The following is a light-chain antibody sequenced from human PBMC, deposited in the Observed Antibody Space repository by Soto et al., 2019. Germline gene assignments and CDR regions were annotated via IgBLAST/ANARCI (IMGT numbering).Light chain of an antibody. CDR2: RNS. CDR1: SSNIGNNA. V-gene: IGLV1-44*01. J-gene: IGLJ3*02. Sequence: QSVLTQPPSASGSPGQRVIISCSGSSSNIGNNAVNWYQHLPGTSPKLLIYRNSQRPSGVPDRFSGSKSGTSAFLAISGLQSEDETDYYCATWDDSLDGWVFGGGTKLTVL. CDR3: ATWDDSLDGWV.